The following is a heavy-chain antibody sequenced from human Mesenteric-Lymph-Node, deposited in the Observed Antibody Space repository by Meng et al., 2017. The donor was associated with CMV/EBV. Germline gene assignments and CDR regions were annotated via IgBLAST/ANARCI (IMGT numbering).Heavy chain of an antibody. V-gene: IGHV3-9*01. CDR2: ISWNSGYM. Sequence: GGSLRLSCEASGFAFSSYAMNWVRQAPGKGLEWVSGISWNSGYMGYADSVKGRFTISRDNAKNSLYLQMNSLRAEDTAVYYCARQYYYDSSGYSYYYYGMDVWGQGTTVTVSS. CDR3: ARQYYYDSSGYSYYYYGMDV. J-gene: IGHJ6*02. D-gene: IGHD3-22*01. CDR1: GFAFSSYA.